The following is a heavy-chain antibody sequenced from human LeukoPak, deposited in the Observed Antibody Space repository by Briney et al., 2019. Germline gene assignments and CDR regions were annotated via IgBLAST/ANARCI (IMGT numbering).Heavy chain of an antibody. CDR3: ATQYYDFWSGSKTPGAFDI. J-gene: IGHJ3*02. CDR1: GYTFTSYG. CDR2: ISAYNGNT. Sequence: ASVKVSCKASGYTFTSYGISWVRQAPGQGLEWMGWISAYNGNTNYAQKLQGRVTMTTDTSTSTAYMELRSLRSDDTAVYYCATQYYDFWSGSKTPGAFDIWGQGTMVTVSS. D-gene: IGHD3-3*01. V-gene: IGHV1-18*01.